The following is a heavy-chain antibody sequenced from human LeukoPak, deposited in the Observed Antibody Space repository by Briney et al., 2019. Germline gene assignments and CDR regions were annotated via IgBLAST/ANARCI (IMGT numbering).Heavy chain of an antibody. J-gene: IGHJ5*02. CDR2: ISYDGSNK. Sequence: GGSLRLSCAASGFTFSSYAMHWVRQAPGKGLEWVAVISYDGSNKYYADSVEGRFTISRDNSKNTLYLQMNSLRAEDTAVYYCARVVVAATSWFDPWGQGTLVTVSS. D-gene: IGHD2-15*01. V-gene: IGHV3-30*04. CDR3: ARVVVAATSWFDP. CDR1: GFTFSSYA.